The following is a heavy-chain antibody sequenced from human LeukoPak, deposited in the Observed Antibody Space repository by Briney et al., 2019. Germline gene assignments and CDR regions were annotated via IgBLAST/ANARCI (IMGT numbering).Heavy chain of an antibody. CDR1: GFTFSTYG. CDR3: AKVIRGADSSGWYGPSDC. Sequence: GGSLRLSCAASGFTFSTYGMNWVGQAPGKGRERASAISGSGGGTYYADSGKGRFTISRDNSKNTLFLEMNSLRAEDTALYYCAKVIRGADSSGWYGPSDCWGQGTLVTVPS. CDR2: ISGSGGGT. D-gene: IGHD6-19*01. J-gene: IGHJ4*02. V-gene: IGHV3-23*01.